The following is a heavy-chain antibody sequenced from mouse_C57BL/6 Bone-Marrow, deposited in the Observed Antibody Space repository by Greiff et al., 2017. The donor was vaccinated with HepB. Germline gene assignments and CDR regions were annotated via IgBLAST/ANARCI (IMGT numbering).Heavy chain of an antibody. CDR3: ARDYGSYGFSY. D-gene: IGHD1-1*01. CDR2: INPGSGYT. Sequence: VQLQQSGAELAKPGASVRLSCKASGYTFTTYWMHWVKQRPGQGLDWIGYINPGSGYTKYNQKFKDKATLTADKSSSTAYMQLSSPTYEDSAVYFCARDYGSYGFSYWGQGTLVTVSA. J-gene: IGHJ3*01. V-gene: IGHV1-7*01. CDR1: GYTFTTYW.